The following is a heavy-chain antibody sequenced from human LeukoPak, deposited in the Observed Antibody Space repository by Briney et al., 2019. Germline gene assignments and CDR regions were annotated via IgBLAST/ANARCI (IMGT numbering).Heavy chain of an antibody. V-gene: IGHV1-3*01. CDR1: GYTFTSYA. D-gene: IGHD2-2*01. J-gene: IGHJ4*02. Sequence: ASVKVSCKASGYTFTSYAMHWARQAPGQRLEWMGWINAGNGNTKYSQKFQGRVTITRDTSASTAYMELSSLRSEDTAVYYCASAEVIGYIVVVPAASGFDYWGQGTLVTVSS. CDR2: INAGNGNT. CDR3: ASAEVIGYIVVVPAASGFDY.